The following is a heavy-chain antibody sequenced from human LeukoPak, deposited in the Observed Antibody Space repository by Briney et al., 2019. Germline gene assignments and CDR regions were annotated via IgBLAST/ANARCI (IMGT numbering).Heavy chain of an antibody. V-gene: IGHV1-2*02. CDR3: ARAEYCSSTSCSYYYYYYMDV. CDR2: INPNSGGT. D-gene: IGHD2-2*01. J-gene: IGHJ6*03. CDR1: GYTFTGYY. Sequence: ASVKVSCKASGYTFTGYYMHWVRQAPGQGLEWMGCINPNSGGTNYTQKFQGRVTMTRDTSISTAYMELSRLRSDDTAVYYCARAEYCSSTSCSYYYYYYMDVWGKGTTVTVSS.